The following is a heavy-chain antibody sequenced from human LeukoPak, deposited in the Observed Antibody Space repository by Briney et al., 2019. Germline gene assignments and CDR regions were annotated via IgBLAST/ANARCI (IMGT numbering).Heavy chain of an antibody. J-gene: IGHJ3*02. CDR3: ARGASHTDAFDI. CDR2: ISAYNGNT. V-gene: IGHV1-18*04. CDR1: GYTFTDYY. Sequence: GASVKVSCKASGYTFTDYYMHWVRQAPGQGLEWMGWISAYNGNTNYAQKLQGRVTMTTDTSTSTAYMELRSLRSDDTAVYYCARGASHTDAFDIWGQGTMVTVSS.